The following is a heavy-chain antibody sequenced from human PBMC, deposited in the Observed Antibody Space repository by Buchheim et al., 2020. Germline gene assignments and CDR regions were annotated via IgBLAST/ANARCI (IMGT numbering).Heavy chain of an antibody. D-gene: IGHD4-17*01. J-gene: IGHJ6*02. Sequence: QVQLQQWGAGLLKPSETLSLTCAVYGGSFSGYYWSWIRQPPGKGLEWIGYIYYSGSTYYNPSLKSRVTISVDTSKNQFSLKLSSVTAADTAVYYCARQYGDYNYYYGMDVWGQGTT. CDR2: IYYSGST. CDR1: GGSFSGYY. CDR3: ARQYGDYNYYYGMDV. V-gene: IGHV4-34*01.